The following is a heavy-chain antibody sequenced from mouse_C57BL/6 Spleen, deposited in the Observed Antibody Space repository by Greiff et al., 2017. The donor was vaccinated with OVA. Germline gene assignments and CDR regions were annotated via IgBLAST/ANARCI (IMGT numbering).Heavy chain of an antibody. D-gene: IGHD3-3*01. Sequence: EVKLQQSGPELVKPGASVKMSCKASGYTFTDYNMHWVKQSHGKSLEWIGYINPNNGGTSYNQKFKGKATLTVNKSSSTAYMELRSLTSEDSAVYYCARTPLLLGYFDYWGQGTTLTVSS. V-gene: IGHV1-22*01. J-gene: IGHJ2*01. CDR1: GYTFTDYN. CDR3: ARTPLLLGYFDY. CDR2: INPNNGGT.